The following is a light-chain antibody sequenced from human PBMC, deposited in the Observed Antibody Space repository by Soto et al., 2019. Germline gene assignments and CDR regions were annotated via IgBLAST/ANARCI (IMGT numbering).Light chain of an antibody. CDR3: QQYCRSWT. CDR2: GAS. J-gene: IGKJ1*01. V-gene: IGKV3-20*01. CDR1: QSVSSSY. Sequence: EIVLTQSPATLSLSPGERATLSCRASQSVSSSYLAWHQQKPGQAPRLLIYGASSRATGLPDRFSGSGSGSDFTISSSGPEPVDFAGYYYQQYCRSWTFGHGTKVEIK.